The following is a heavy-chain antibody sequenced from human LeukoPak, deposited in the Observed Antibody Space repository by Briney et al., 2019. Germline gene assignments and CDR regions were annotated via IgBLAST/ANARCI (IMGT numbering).Heavy chain of an antibody. Sequence: ASVKASCKASGYTFTYRYLHWVRQAPGQALEWMGWITPFNGNTNYAQKFQDRVTITRDRSMSTAYMELSSLRSKDTAVYYCATTPHYDFWSPDYWGQGTLVTVSS. CDR3: ATTPHYDFWSPDY. CDR1: GYTFTYRY. V-gene: IGHV1-45*02. J-gene: IGHJ4*02. D-gene: IGHD3-3*01. CDR2: ITPFNGNT.